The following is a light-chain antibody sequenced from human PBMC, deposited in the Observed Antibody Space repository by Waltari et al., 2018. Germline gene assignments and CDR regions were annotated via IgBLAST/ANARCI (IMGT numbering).Light chain of an antibody. Sequence: DFQMTQSPSSLSASVGDRVTITCRASQNIDNDLAWFQQKPGNAPKSLKYGVSTLPSGVPSGFRGSRSGADFTLTISNLQPEDSATYFCQQYYGYPLSFGGGTKVEI. CDR2: GVS. J-gene: IGKJ4*01. CDR1: QNIDND. V-gene: IGKV1-16*01. CDR3: QQYYGYPLS.